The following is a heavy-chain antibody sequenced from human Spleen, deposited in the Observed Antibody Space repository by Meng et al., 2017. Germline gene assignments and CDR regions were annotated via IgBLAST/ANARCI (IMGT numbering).Heavy chain of an antibody. CDR3: ARDSGSYSALFDY. CDR2: IYYSGST. Sequence: ESLKISCTVSGGSISSYYWSWIRQPPGKGLEWIGYIYYSGSTNYNPSLKSRVTISVDTSKNQFSLKLSSVTAADTAVYYCARDSGSYSALFDYWGQGTLVTVSS. CDR1: GGSISSYY. D-gene: IGHD1-26*01. J-gene: IGHJ4*02. V-gene: IGHV4-59*01.